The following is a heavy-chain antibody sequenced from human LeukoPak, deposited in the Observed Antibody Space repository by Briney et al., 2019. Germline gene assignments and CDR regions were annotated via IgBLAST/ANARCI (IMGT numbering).Heavy chain of an antibody. CDR1: GFTFSSYA. CDR2: ISGSGGST. Sequence: PGGSLRLSCAASGFTFSSYAMSWVRQAPGKGLEWVSAISGSGGSTYYADSVKGRFTISRDNSKNTLYLQMNSLRAEDTAVYYCAPLPTAHTAMVRGNYWGQGTLVTVSS. V-gene: IGHV3-23*01. CDR3: APLPTAHTAMVRGNY. J-gene: IGHJ4*02. D-gene: IGHD5-18*01.